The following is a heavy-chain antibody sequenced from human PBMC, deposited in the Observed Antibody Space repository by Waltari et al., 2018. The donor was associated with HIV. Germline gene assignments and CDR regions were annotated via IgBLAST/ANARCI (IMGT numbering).Heavy chain of an antibody. CDR1: GFTFTSHW. CDR2: IKDDGNEK. D-gene: IGHD3-3*02. Sequence: MQLVESGGGLVQRGGSLRLSCTASGFTFTSHWMSWVRQAPGKTLEWVANIKDDGNEKYYGNSVRGRFTISRDNANNSLYLEMNRLRDEDTAVYYCVRENDVGTIFFNYYYAMDVWGQGTSVTVSS. CDR3: VRENDVGTIFFNYYYAMDV. J-gene: IGHJ6*02. V-gene: IGHV3-7*01.